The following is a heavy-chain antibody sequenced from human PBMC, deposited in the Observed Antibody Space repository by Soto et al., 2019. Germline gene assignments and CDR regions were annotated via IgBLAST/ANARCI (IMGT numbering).Heavy chain of an antibody. Sequence: SSETLSLTCTVSGASVSSGDSYWTWIRQPPGEGLEWIGFLYYNGKTYYNPPLKSRVTISIDTSRNQFSLKLSSVTAADTAVYYCAREVPIVVAFDIWGQGTMVTVSS. J-gene: IGHJ3*02. CDR3: AREVPIVVAFDI. CDR1: GASVSSGDSY. D-gene: IGHD3-22*01. V-gene: IGHV4-30-4*02. CDR2: LYYNGKT.